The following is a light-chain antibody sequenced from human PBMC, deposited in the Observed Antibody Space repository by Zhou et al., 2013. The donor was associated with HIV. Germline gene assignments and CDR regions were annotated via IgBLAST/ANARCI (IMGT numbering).Light chain of an antibody. CDR2: GAS. J-gene: IGKJ4*01. CDR3: QQYEQWPPVT. V-gene: IGKV3D-15*01. CDR1: QSVSSY. Sequence: EVVMTQSPSTLSVSPGERATLSCRASQSVSSYLAWYQQKPGQAPRLLIYGASSRATGIPDRFSGSGSGTDFTLTINGLQSEDFAYYYCQQYEQWPPVTFGGGTKVEIK.